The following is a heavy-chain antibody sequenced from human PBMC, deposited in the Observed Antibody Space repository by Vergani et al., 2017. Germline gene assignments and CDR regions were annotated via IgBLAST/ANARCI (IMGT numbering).Heavy chain of an antibody. V-gene: IGHV4-34*01. CDR3: ARGELPNNLAPGY. CDR2: INHSGST. CDR1: GGSFSGYY. Sequence: QVQLQQWGTGLLKPSETLSLTCAVYGGSFSGYYWSWIRQPPGKGLEWIGEINHSGSTNYNPSLKSRVTISVDTSKNQFSLKLSSVTAADTAVYYCARGELPNNLAPGYWGQGTLVTVSS. D-gene: IGHD1/OR15-1a*01. J-gene: IGHJ4*02.